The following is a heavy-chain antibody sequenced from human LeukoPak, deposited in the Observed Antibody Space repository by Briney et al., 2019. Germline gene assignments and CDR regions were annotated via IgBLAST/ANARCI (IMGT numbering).Heavy chain of an antibody. CDR2: INHSGST. Sequence: SETLSLTCAVYGGSFSGYYWSWIRQPPGKGLEWIGEINHSGSTDYNPSLKSRVTISVDTSKNQFSLKLSSVTAADTAVYYCARVVVVVAASYYYYYYMDVWGKGTTVTVSS. D-gene: IGHD2-15*01. V-gene: IGHV4-34*01. CDR1: GGSFSGYY. CDR3: ARVVVVVAASYYYYYYMDV. J-gene: IGHJ6*03.